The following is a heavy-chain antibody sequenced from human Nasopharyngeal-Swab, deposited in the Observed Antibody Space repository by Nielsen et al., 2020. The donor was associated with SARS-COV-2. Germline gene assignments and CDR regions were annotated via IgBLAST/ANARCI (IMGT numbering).Heavy chain of an antibody. CDR2: ISGSGGST. CDR1: GFTFSSYA. CDR3: AKSVAAAGPDYYYGLDV. D-gene: IGHD6-13*01. Sequence: GGSLRLSCAASGFTFSSYAMSWVRQAPGKGLEWVSAISGSGGSTYYADSVKGRFTISRDNPKNTLYLQMNSLRAEDTAVYYCAKSVAAAGPDYYYGLDVWGQGTTVTVSS. J-gene: IGHJ6*02. V-gene: IGHV3-23*01.